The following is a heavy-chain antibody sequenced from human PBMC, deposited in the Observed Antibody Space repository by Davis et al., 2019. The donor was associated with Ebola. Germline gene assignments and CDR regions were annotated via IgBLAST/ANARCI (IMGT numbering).Heavy chain of an antibody. CDR2: ISAYNGNT. Sequence: ASVKVSCKASGYTFTSYGISWVRQAPGQGLEWMGWISAYNGNTNYAQKLQGRVTMTTDTSTSTAYMELRSLRSDDTAVYYCATYCSGGSCYNDAFDIWGQGTMVTVSS. J-gene: IGHJ3*02. D-gene: IGHD2-15*01. CDR3: ATYCSGGSCYNDAFDI. V-gene: IGHV1-18*01. CDR1: GYTFTSYG.